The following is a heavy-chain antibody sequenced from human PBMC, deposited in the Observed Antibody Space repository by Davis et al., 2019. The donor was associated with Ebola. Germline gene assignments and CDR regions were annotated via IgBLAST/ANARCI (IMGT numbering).Heavy chain of an antibody. CDR1: GDSVSSGG. CDR2: TYYSSKWHN. J-gene: IGHJ6*02. Sequence: HSQTLSLTCVISGDSVSSGGWNWIRQSPSRGLEWLGRTYYSSKWHNDYALSVKSRITINPDTSKNQFTLQLTSVTPEDTAVYYCVRGWFRSGMDVWGQGTTVTVSS. CDR3: VRGWFRSGMDV. D-gene: IGHD6-19*01. V-gene: IGHV6-1*01.